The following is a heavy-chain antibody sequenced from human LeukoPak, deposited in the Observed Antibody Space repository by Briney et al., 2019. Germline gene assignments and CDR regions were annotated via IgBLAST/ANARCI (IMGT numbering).Heavy chain of an antibody. Sequence: GGSLRLSCAASGFTFSSYAMCWVRQAPGKGLAWVSGTSGSGRSIHYADSVKGRFTISRDNSKNTLYLQMNSLRADDTAVYYCAKDMNSWRDGSGLGDYFDYWGQGTLVTVSS. J-gene: IGHJ4*02. D-gene: IGHD6-19*01. CDR1: GFTFSSYA. CDR2: TSGSGRSI. V-gene: IGHV3-23*01. CDR3: AKDMNSWRDGSGLGDYFDY.